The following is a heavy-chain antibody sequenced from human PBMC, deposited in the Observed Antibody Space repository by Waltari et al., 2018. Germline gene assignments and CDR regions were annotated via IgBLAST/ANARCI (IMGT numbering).Heavy chain of an antibody. D-gene: IGHD2-21*01. V-gene: IGHV3-23*04. Sequence: EVQLVESGGGLVQPGGSLRLSCAASGFTFSSYALSWVRQAPGKGLEWFSAISGSGGSTYYADSVKGRFTISRDNSKNTLYLQMNSLRAEDTAVYYCAKDDSPYCGGDCYSDYWGQGTLVTVSS. CDR1: GFTFSSYA. CDR2: ISGSGGST. CDR3: AKDDSPYCGGDCYSDY. J-gene: IGHJ4*02.